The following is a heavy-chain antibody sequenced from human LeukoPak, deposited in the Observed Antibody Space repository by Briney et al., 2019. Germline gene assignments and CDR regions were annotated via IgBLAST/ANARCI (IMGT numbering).Heavy chain of an antibody. Sequence: GRSLRLSCAASGFTFSSYGMHWVRQAPGKGLEWVAVIWYDGSNKYYADSVKGRFTISRDNSKNTLYLQMNNLRAEDTAVYYCASRSGADYGMDVWGQGTTVTVSS. D-gene: IGHD1-26*01. CDR1: GFTFSSYG. CDR3: ASRSGADYGMDV. CDR2: IWYDGSNK. V-gene: IGHV3-33*01. J-gene: IGHJ6*02.